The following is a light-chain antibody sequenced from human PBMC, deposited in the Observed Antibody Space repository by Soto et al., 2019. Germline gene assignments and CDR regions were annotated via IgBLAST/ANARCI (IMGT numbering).Light chain of an antibody. CDR3: QQRTNGFT. Sequence: EIVLTQSPATLSLSPGERATLSCRASQSVSTFLAWYQQKPGQAPRLLMYDASKRATGIPAKFSGSGSGTDFTLSISVLEPEEFSVYYCQQRTNGFTFGGGTKVEIK. J-gene: IGKJ4*01. CDR2: DAS. CDR1: QSVSTF. V-gene: IGKV3-11*01.